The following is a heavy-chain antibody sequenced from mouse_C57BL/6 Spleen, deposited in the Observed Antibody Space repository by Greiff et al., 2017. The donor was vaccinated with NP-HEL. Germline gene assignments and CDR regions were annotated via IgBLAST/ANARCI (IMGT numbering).Heavy chain of an antibody. CDR1: GFTFSDYG. Sequence: EVQRVESGGGLVKPGGSLKLSCAASGFTFSDYGMHWVRQAPEKGLEWVAYISSGSSTIYYADTVKGRFTISRDNAKNTLFLQMTSLRSEDTAMYYCARETYGNSYAMDYWGQGTSVTVSS. V-gene: IGHV5-17*01. CDR2: ISSGSSTI. J-gene: IGHJ4*01. CDR3: ARETYGNSYAMDY. D-gene: IGHD2-1*01.